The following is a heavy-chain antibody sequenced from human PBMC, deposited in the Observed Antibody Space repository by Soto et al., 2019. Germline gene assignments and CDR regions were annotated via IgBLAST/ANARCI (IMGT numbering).Heavy chain of an antibody. J-gene: IGHJ6*02. Sequence: GESLKISCAASGFTFSDYYMSWIRQAPGKGLEWVSYISSSGSTIYYADSVKGRFTISRDNDKNSLYLQMNSLRAEDTDVYYCARVNPGIAGTTLYYYGMDVWGQGTTVTVSS. V-gene: IGHV3-11*01. CDR3: ARVNPGIAGTTLYYYGMDV. D-gene: IGHD1-7*01. CDR1: GFTFSDYY. CDR2: ISSSGSTI.